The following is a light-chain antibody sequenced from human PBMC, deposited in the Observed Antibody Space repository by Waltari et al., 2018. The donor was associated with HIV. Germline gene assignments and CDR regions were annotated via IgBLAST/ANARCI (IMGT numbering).Light chain of an antibody. Sequence: ESVLTQSPGTLSLSPGERVTLSCSASQSVSSSYLAWYQQKPGQAPRLLIYGASSRATGIPDRFSGSGSGTDFTLTISRLEPEDFAVYYCQQYGSSPYMYTFGQGTKLEIK. CDR3: QQYGSSPYMYT. V-gene: IGKV3-20*01. J-gene: IGKJ2*01. CDR2: GAS. CDR1: QSVSSSY.